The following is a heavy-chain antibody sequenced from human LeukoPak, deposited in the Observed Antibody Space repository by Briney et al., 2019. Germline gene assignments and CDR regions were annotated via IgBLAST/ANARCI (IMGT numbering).Heavy chain of an antibody. CDR3: AKDMGDGYNQRGFDY. Sequence: GGSLRLSCAASGFTFDDYAMHWFRQAPGKGLEWVSGISWNSGSIGYADSVKGRFTISRDNAKNSLYLQMNSLRAEDMALYYCAKDMGDGYNQRGFDYWGQGTLVTVSS. CDR1: GFTFDDYA. J-gene: IGHJ4*02. V-gene: IGHV3-9*03. CDR2: ISWNSGSI. D-gene: IGHD5-24*01.